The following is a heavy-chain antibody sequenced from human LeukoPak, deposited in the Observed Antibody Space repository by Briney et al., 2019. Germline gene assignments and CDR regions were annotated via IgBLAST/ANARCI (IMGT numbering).Heavy chain of an antibody. CDR2: IKQDGSEK. V-gene: IGHV3-7*03. J-gene: IGHJ4*02. CDR1: GFTFSSYW. Sequence: PGGSLRLSCAASGFTFSSYWMSWVRQAPGKGLEWVANIKQDGSEKYYVDSVKGRFTISRDNAKNSLYLQMNSLRAEDTAVYYCAKDRSSGFFDYWGQGTLVTVSS. CDR3: AKDRSSGFFDY. D-gene: IGHD6-19*01.